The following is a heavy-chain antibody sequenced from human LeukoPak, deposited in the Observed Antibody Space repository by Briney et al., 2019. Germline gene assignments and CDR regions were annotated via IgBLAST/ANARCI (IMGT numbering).Heavy chain of an antibody. J-gene: IGHJ3*02. CDR3: AKGTRGYRTDAFDI. D-gene: IGHD5-18*01. Sequence: PGGSLRLSCAASGFTFSSYGIHWVRQAPGKGLEWVAFIRYDGSNKYYADSVKGRFTISRDNSKNTLYLQMNSLRAEDTAVYYCAKGTRGYRTDAFDIWGQGTMVTVSS. CDR1: GFTFSSYG. CDR2: IRYDGSNK. V-gene: IGHV3-30*02.